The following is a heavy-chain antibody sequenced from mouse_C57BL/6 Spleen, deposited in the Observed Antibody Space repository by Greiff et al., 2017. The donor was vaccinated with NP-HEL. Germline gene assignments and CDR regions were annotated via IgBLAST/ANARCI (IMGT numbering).Heavy chain of an antibody. D-gene: IGHD2-14*01. CDR3: ARGYPTDYAMDY. V-gene: IGHV1-80*01. Sequence: VQLKESGAELVKPGASVKISCKASGYAFSSYWMNWVKQRPGKGLEWIGQIYPGDGDTNYNGKFKGKATLTADKSSSTAYMQLSSLTSEDSAVYFCARGYPTDYAMDYWGQGTSVTVSS. CDR2: IYPGDGDT. J-gene: IGHJ4*01. CDR1: GYAFSSYW.